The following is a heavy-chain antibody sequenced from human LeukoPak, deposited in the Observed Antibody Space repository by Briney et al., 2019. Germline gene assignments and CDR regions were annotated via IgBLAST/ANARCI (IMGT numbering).Heavy chain of an antibody. CDR2: IIPILGIA. CDR1: GGTFSSYA. D-gene: IGHD6-13*01. Sequence: ASVKVSCKASGGTFSSYAISWVRQAPGQGLEWMGRIIPILGIANYAQKFQGRVTITADKSTSTAYMELSSLRSEDTAVYYCAKAPIAAAYNWFDPWGQGTLVTVSS. J-gene: IGHJ5*02. CDR3: AKAPIAAAYNWFDP. V-gene: IGHV1-69*04.